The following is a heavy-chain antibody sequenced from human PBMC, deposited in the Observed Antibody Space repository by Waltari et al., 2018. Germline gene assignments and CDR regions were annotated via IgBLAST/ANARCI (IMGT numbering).Heavy chain of an antibody. V-gene: IGHV4-34*01. Sequence: QVQLQQWGAGLLKPSETLSLTCAVSGGSFSGYYWSRIRQPPGKGLEWIGEINHSGSTNYNPSLKSRVTISVDTSKNQFSLKLSSVTAADTAVYYCARKQRGYYYVQGAFDIWGQGTMVTVSS. J-gene: IGHJ3*02. CDR3: ARKQRGYYYVQGAFDI. CDR1: GGSFSGYY. CDR2: INHSGST. D-gene: IGHD3-22*01.